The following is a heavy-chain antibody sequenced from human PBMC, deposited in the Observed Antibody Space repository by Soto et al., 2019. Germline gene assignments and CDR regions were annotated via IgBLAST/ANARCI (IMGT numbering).Heavy chain of an antibody. D-gene: IGHD6-6*01. CDR3: ARVGGLAARTFDY. Sequence: PSETLSLTCAVYGGSFSGYYWSWIRQPPGKGLEWIGEINHSGSTNYNPSLKSRVTISVDTSKNQFSLNLRSMSPADTAVYYCARVGGLAARTFDYWGPGTLVTVS. CDR2: INHSGST. V-gene: IGHV4-34*01. J-gene: IGHJ4*02. CDR1: GGSFSGYY.